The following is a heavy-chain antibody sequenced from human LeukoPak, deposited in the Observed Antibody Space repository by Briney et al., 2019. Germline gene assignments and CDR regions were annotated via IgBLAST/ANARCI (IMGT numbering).Heavy chain of an antibody. J-gene: IGHJ4*02. D-gene: IGHD4-11*01. CDR1: GYAFTSYG. Sequence: GASVKVSCKASGYAFTSYGISWVRQAPGQGLEWMGWISAYNGNTNYAQKLQGRGTMTTDTSTSTDYMELRSLRSDDTAVYYCARWTTPYLDYWRQGTLLPVSS. CDR2: ISAYNGNT. V-gene: IGHV1-18*01. CDR3: ARWTTPYLDY.